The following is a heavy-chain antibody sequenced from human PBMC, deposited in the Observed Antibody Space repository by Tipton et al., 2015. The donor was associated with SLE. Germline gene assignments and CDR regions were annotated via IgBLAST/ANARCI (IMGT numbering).Heavy chain of an antibody. V-gene: IGHV4-34*12. CDR3: ARVAPTEVFDY. CDR1: GESFNGYF. Sequence: GLVKPSQTLSFTCAVSGESFNGYFWTWIRQPPGKGLEWIAEIIHSGVTNYNPSLRSRVTISVDMSKNQVSLKLSSVTAADTAVYYCARVAPTEVFDYWGQGTLVTVSS. CDR2: IIHSGVT. D-gene: IGHD1-1*01. J-gene: IGHJ4*02.